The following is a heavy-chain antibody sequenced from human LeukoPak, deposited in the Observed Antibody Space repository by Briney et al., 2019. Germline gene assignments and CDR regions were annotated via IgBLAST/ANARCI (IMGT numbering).Heavy chain of an antibody. CDR1: GFTFSSYS. V-gene: IGHV3-23*01. CDR3: AKDDYGANSLDY. J-gene: IGHJ4*02. D-gene: IGHD4-23*01. CDR2: ISASGGTT. Sequence: PGGSLRLSCAASGFTFSSYSMNWVRQAPGKGLEWVSSISASGGTTYYADSVKGRFTISRDNSKNTLYLQMNSLRAEDTAVYYCAKDDYGANSLDYWGQGTLVTVSS.